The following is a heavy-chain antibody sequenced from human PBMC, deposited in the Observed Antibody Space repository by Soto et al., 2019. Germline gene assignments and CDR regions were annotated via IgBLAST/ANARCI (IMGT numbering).Heavy chain of an antibody. Sequence: GASVKVSCKASGYTFTSYYMHWVRQASGQGLEWMGIINPSGGSTSYAQKFQGRVTMTRDTSTSTVYMELSSLRSEDTAVYYCARDGVPMVRVGPSPGKRNNWFDPWGQGTLVTVSS. CDR3: ARDGVPMVRVGPSPGKRNNWFDP. CDR1: GYTFTSYY. CDR2: INPSGGST. J-gene: IGHJ5*02. V-gene: IGHV1-46*01. D-gene: IGHD3-10*01.